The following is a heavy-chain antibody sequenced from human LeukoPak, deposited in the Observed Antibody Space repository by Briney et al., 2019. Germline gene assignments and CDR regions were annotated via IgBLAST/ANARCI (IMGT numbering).Heavy chain of an antibody. J-gene: IGHJ3*02. CDR2: IHNSGSI. CDR1: GFTFSSYA. V-gene: IGHV4-59*01. D-gene: IGHD2-21*01. Sequence: GSLRLSCAASGFTFSSYAMSWIRQPPGKGLEWIGYIHNSGSINYNPSLKSRVTISQDTSKNQFSLKLSSVTAADTAVYFCARDVVPPLAFDIWGQGTMVTVSS. CDR3: ARDVVPPLAFDI.